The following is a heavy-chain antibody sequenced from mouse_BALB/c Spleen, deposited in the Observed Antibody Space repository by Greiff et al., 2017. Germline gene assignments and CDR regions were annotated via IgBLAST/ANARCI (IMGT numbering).Heavy chain of an antibody. CDR1: GSSLTSSG. Sequence: LHLVESGPGLLRPSQSLSITCTVSGSSLTSSGVHWVRQSPGKGLEWLGVLWRGGSTDYNAAFISRLSISKDNSKSQVFFKMNSLQANDTAVYYCASMTTNYWGQGTSVTVSS. CDR2: LWRGGST. J-gene: IGHJ4*01. D-gene: IGHD1-2*01. V-gene: IGHV2-2*02. CDR3: ASMTTNY.